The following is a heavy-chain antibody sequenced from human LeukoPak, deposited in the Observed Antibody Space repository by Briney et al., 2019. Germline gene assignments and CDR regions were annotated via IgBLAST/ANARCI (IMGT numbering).Heavy chain of an antibody. Sequence: PGGSLRLSCAGAGFTFSNYAMNWVRQAPGKGLEWVSGISGGGGSTYYADSVKGRFTISRDNSKNTLYLQMNSLRAEDTAVYYCARDLFKMANPGIALAGLNYWGQGTLVTVSS. V-gene: IGHV3-23*01. CDR1: GFTFSNYA. D-gene: IGHD6-19*01. CDR2: ISGGGGST. J-gene: IGHJ4*02. CDR3: ARDLFKMANPGIALAGLNY.